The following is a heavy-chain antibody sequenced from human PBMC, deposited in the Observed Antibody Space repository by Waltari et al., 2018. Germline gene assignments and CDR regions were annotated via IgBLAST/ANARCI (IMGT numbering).Heavy chain of an antibody. D-gene: IGHD5-18*01. CDR3: AREWIQLWKRGWFDP. J-gene: IGHJ5*02. CDR1: GGSISSGSYY. Sequence: QVQLQESGPGLVKPSQTLSLTCTVSGGSISSGSYYWSWIRQPAGKVLEWIGRSYTIGSTNYTPPLKSRVTISVYTSKNQFSLKLSSVTAADTAVYYCAREWIQLWKRGWFDPWGQGTLVTVSS. CDR2: SYTIGST. V-gene: IGHV4-61*02.